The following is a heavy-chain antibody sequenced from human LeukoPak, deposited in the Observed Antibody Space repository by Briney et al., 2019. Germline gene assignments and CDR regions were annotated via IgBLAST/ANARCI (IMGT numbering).Heavy chain of an antibody. CDR2: T. Sequence: THYPDSVKGRGPISREKGEKTLYLQMNSLRAEDTAVYYCARRAAAYSHPYDYWGQGTLVTVSS. V-gene: IGHV3-53*01. D-gene: IGHD2-15*01. J-gene: IGHJ4*02. CDR3: ARRAAAYSHPYDY.